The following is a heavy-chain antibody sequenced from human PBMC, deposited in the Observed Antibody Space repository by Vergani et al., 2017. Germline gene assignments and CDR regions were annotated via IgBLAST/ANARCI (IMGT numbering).Heavy chain of an antibody. CDR1: GYTFTDHY. J-gene: IGHJ6*02. V-gene: IGHV1-69-2*01. Sequence: EVQLVQSGAEVKKPGATMKISCKVSGYTFTDHYMHWVKQAPGKGLEWMGLVDPEDGETIYAVKFKGRVTIAADTSTDTAHLELSSLRSEDTAVYYCATPQTVTTGGMEVWVQATTVIVSS. D-gene: IGHD4-17*01. CDR2: VDPEDGET. CDR3: ATPQTVTTGGMEV.